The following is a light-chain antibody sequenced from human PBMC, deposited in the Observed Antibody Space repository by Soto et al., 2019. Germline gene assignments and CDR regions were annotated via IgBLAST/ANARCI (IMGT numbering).Light chain of an antibody. CDR1: SSDVGGYNY. V-gene: IGLV2-14*03. CDR2: DVN. J-gene: IGLJ3*02. Sequence: QSVLTQPAPVSGSPRQSITISCTGTSSDVGGYNYVSWYQQHPGKAPKLMIYDVNNRPSGVSNRFSGSKSGNTASLTISGLQAEDEAHYYCSSYTTSSTLVFGGGTKLTVL. CDR3: SSYTTSSTLV.